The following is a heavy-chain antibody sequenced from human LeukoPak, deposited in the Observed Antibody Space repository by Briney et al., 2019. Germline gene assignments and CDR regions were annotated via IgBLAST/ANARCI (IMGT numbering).Heavy chain of an antibody. CDR1: GFTFSSYG. J-gene: IGHJ6*02. Sequence: GRSLRLSCAASGFTFSSYGMHWVSQAPGKGLEWVAVIWYDGSNKYYADSVKGRFTISRDNSKNTLYLQMNSLRAEDTAVYYCASYYDSSGYPPPSRYYYYYGMDVWGQGTTVTVSS. D-gene: IGHD3-22*01. CDR2: IWYDGSNK. V-gene: IGHV3-33*01. CDR3: ASYYDSSGYPPPSRYYYYYGMDV.